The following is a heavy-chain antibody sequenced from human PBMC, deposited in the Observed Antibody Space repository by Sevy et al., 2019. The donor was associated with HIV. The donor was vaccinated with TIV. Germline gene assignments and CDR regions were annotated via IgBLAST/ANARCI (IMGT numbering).Heavy chain of an antibody. V-gene: IGHV1-2*02. CDR1: GYTFTGYY. Sequence: ASVKVSCKASGYTFTGYYMHWVRQAPGQGLEWMGWINPNSGGTNYAQKFQGRVTMTRDTSISTAYMELSRLRSDDTAGYYCARVIVKRSSSGWYVGWFDPWGQGTLVTVSS. CDR3: ARVIVKRSSSGWYVGWFDP. CDR2: INPNSGGT. J-gene: IGHJ5*02. D-gene: IGHD6-19*01.